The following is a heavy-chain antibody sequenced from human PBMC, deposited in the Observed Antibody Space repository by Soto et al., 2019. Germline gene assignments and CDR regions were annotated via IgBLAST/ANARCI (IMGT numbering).Heavy chain of an antibody. CDR2: IYYSGST. D-gene: IGHD6-19*01. Sequence: SETLSLTCTVSGGSVSSGSYYWSWIRQPPGKGLEWIGYIYYSGSTNYNPSLKSRVTISVDTSKNQFSLKLSSVTAADTAVYYCARGSGWIDYWGQGTLVTVSS. CDR3: ARGSGWIDY. J-gene: IGHJ4*02. CDR1: GGSVSSGSYY. V-gene: IGHV4-61*01.